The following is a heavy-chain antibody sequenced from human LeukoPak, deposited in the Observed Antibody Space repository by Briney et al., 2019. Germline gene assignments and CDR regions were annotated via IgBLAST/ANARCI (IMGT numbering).Heavy chain of an antibody. CDR1: GRTFSSYA. Sequence: SVKVSCKASGRTFSSYAIRWVRQAPGQGLEWMGRIIPILGIANYAQKFQGRVTITADKSTSTAYMELSSLRSEDTAVFYCASSTPAVTAFDYWGQGTLVTVSS. CDR3: ASSTPAVTAFDY. CDR2: IIPILGIA. J-gene: IGHJ4*02. V-gene: IGHV1-69*04. D-gene: IGHD2-15*01.